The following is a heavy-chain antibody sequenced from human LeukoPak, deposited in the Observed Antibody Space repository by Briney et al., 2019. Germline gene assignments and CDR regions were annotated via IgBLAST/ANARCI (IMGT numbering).Heavy chain of an antibody. CDR1: GFTFTYYG. J-gene: IGHJ4*02. CDR2: ISGSGGST. CDR3: AKDLEMATIRGVPRGCFGY. D-gene: IGHD5-24*01. V-gene: IGHV3-23*01. Sequence: GGSLRLSCAASGFTFTYYGASWVRQAPGKGLEWVSAISGSGGSTYYAGPVKGRFTISRDNSKNTLYLQMNSLRAEDTAVYYCAKDLEMATIRGVPRGCFGYWGQGSLVTVSS.